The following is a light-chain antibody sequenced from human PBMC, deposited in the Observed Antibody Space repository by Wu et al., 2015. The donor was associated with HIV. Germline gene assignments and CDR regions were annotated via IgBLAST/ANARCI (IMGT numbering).Light chain of an antibody. V-gene: IGKV1-5*03. CDR1: QSISSW. J-gene: IGKJ1*01. CDR2: KAS. Sequence: DIQMTQSPSTLSASVGDRVTITCRASQSISSWLAWYQQKPGKAPKLLIYKASNLESGVPSRFSGSESGTDFTLTISSLQPEDVATYYCQKYNTAPWTFGQGTKVEMK. CDR3: QKYNTAPWT.